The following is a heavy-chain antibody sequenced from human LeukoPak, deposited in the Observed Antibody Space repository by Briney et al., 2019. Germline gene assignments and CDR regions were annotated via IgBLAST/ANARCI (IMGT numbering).Heavy chain of an antibody. Sequence: GGSLRLSCAASGFTFSSYWMSWVRQAPGKGLEWVANIKQDGSEKYYVDSVKGRFTISRDNAKNSLYLRMNSLRAEDTAVYYCARVTLSVLRYFDWLFLNFDYWGQGTLVTVSS. CDR3: ARVTLSVLRYFDWLFLNFDY. V-gene: IGHV3-7*01. J-gene: IGHJ4*02. D-gene: IGHD3-9*01. CDR1: GFTFSSYW. CDR2: IKQDGSEK.